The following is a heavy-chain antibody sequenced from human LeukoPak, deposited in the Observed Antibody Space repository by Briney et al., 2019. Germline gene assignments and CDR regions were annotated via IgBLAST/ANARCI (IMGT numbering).Heavy chain of an antibody. Sequence: GGSLRLSCAASGFTFDDYAMHWVRQAPGKGLEWVSGISWNSGSIGYADSAKGRFTISRDNAKNSLYLQMNSLRAEDTALYYCAKDMCSSTSCYGYFDYWGQGTLVTVSS. D-gene: IGHD2-2*01. CDR2: ISWNSGSI. J-gene: IGHJ4*02. CDR1: GFTFDDYA. V-gene: IGHV3-9*01. CDR3: AKDMCSSTSCYGYFDY.